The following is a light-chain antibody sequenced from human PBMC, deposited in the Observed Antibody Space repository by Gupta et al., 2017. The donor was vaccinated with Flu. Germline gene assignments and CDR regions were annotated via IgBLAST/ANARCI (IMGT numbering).Light chain of an antibody. CDR2: RSS. CDR1: QSVDVW. Sequence: DIQMTQSPSTLSASIGDRITITCRASQSVDVWLAWFQKKPGKAPKSLIYRSSILESGVPSRFSASGSETDFTLTISSLQPDDVASYYCQQYRRYPGTFGQGTKVEIK. J-gene: IGKJ1*01. CDR3: QQYRRYPGT. V-gene: IGKV1-5*03.